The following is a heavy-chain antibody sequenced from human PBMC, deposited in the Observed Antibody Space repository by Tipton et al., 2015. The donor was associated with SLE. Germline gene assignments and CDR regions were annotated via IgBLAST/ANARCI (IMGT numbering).Heavy chain of an antibody. V-gene: IGHV3-53*01. CDR1: GFTVSSNY. CDR3: ASLIAAAGEYFQH. D-gene: IGHD6-13*01. CDR2: IYSGGST. J-gene: IGHJ1*01. Sequence: GSLRLSCAASGFTVSSNYMSWVRQAPGKGLEWVSVIYSGGSTYYADSVKGRFTISSDNSKNTLYLQMNSLRAEDTAVYYCASLIAAAGEYFQHWGQGTLVTVSS.